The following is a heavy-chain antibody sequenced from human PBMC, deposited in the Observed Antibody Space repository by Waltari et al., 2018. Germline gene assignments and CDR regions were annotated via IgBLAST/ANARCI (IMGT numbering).Heavy chain of an antibody. V-gene: IGHV4-34*02. CDR2: INHSGST. D-gene: IGHD4-17*01. Sequence: QVQLQQWGAGLLKPSETLSVTCTVYGGSFSIYYWTWIRQSPGKGLEWIGEINHSGSTIYNPSLKSRLSISVETSKNQFSLKLSFVSAADTAVYYCAREVRLNSYYYAMDVWGQGTTVTVSS. CDR1: GGSFSIYY. J-gene: IGHJ6*02. CDR3: AREVRLNSYYYAMDV.